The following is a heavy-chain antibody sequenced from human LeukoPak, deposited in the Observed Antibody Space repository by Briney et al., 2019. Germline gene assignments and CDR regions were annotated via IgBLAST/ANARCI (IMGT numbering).Heavy chain of an antibody. V-gene: IGHV3-48*03. CDR3: ARNGYIAAAGQYYYYYYYMDV. CDR1: GFTFSSYE. Sequence: GGSLRLSCAASGFTFSSYEMNWVRQAPGKGLEWVSYISSSGSTIYYADSVKGRFTISRDNAKNSLYLQMNSLRAEDTAVYYCARNGYIAAAGQYYYYYYYMDVWGKGTTVTVSS. D-gene: IGHD6-13*01. J-gene: IGHJ6*03. CDR2: ISSSGSTI.